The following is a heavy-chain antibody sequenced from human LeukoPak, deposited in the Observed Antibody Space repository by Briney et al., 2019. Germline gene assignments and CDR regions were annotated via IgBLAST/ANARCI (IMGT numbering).Heavy chain of an antibody. CDR2: INHSGST. D-gene: IGHD3-3*01. V-gene: IGHV4-34*01. J-gene: IGHJ4*02. CDR3: ARLMEWHFDY. CDR1: GGSFSGYY. Sequence: SETLSLTCAVYGGSFSGYYWSWIRQPPGKGLEWIGEINHSGSTNYNPSLKSRVTISVDTSKNQFSLKLSSVTAADTAVYYCARLMEWHFDYWGQGTLVTVSS.